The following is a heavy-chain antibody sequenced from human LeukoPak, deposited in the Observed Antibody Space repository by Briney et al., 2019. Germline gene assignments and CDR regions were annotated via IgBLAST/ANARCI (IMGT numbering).Heavy chain of an antibody. CDR1: GGSISSSNW. CDR2: IYHSGST. Sequence: PSGTLSLTCAVSGGSISSSNWWSWVRQPPGKGLEWIGEIYHSGSTNYNPSLKSRVTISVDKSKNQFSLKLSSVTAADTAVYYCARLFVRLYYYYGMDVWGQGTTVTVSS. J-gene: IGHJ6*02. CDR3: ARLFVRLYYYYGMDV. V-gene: IGHV4-4*02.